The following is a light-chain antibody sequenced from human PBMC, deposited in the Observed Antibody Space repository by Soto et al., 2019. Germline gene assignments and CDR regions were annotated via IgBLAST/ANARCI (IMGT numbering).Light chain of an antibody. V-gene: IGKV3-11*01. Sequence: VLTQSPATLSLSPGEGAALXWRASQSVSSYLAWYQQKPGQAPRLLIYDASNRATGIPARFSGSGSGTDFTLTISSLEPEDFAVYYCQQRSNWAPITFGQGTRLEIK. CDR3: QQRSNWAPIT. J-gene: IGKJ5*01. CDR2: DAS. CDR1: QSVSSY.